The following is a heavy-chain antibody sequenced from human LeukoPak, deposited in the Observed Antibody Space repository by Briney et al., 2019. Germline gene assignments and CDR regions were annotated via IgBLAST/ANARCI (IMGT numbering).Heavy chain of an antibody. Sequence: GGSLRLSCTASGFTFGDYAMSWVRQAPGKGLEWVGFIRSKAYGGTTDYAASVKGRFIISRDDSKSIAYLQMNSLKTEDTAVYYCTRDTVGYDFWSGYSEYWGQGTLVTVSS. D-gene: IGHD3-3*01. V-gene: IGHV3-49*04. J-gene: IGHJ4*02. CDR2: IRSKAYGGTT. CDR1: GFTFGDYA. CDR3: TRDTVGYDFWSGYSEY.